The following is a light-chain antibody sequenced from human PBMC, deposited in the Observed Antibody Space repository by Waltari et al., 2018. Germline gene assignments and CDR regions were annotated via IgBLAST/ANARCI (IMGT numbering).Light chain of an antibody. CDR1: QSIGSC. Sequence: DIQMTQYPSTLSASVGDRVTITCRASQSIGSCLAWHQKKPGKAPKLLIYEATSLESGVPSRCSASGSGTEFTLTISSLQPDDFATYYCQRYNSYPITFGPGTKVDI. CDR2: EAT. V-gene: IGKV1-5*03. CDR3: QRYNSYPIT. J-gene: IGKJ3*01.